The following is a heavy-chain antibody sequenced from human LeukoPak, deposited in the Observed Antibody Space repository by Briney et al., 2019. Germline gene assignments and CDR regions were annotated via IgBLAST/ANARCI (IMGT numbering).Heavy chain of an antibody. CDR2: INPNSGGT. J-gene: IGHJ4*02. Sequence: ASVKVSFKASGYTFTGYYMHWVRQAPGQGLEWMGWINPNSGGTNYAQKFQGRVTMTRDTSISTAYMELSRLRSDDTAVYYCATLEGFYDSSPLDYWGQGTLVTVSS. V-gene: IGHV1-2*02. CDR1: GYTFTGYY. D-gene: IGHD3-22*01. CDR3: ATLEGFYDSSPLDY.